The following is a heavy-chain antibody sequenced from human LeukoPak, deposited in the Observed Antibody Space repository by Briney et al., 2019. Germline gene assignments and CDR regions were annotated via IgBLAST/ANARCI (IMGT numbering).Heavy chain of an antibody. CDR3: AREVSGSYFDY. CDR2: ILYDGSKK. Sequence: GRSLRLSCAASGFTFSSYEMHWVRQAPGKGLEWVAFILYDGSKKYFADSVKVRFTISRDNSKNTLYLQMNSLRAEDTAVYYCAREVSGSYFDYWGQGTLVTVSS. CDR1: GFTFSSYE. D-gene: IGHD1-26*01. V-gene: IGHV3-30*04. J-gene: IGHJ4*02.